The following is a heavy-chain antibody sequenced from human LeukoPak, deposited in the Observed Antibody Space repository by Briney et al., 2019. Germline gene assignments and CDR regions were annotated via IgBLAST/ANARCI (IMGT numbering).Heavy chain of an antibody. CDR1: GFNFTNAW. D-gene: IGHD1-1*01. Sequence: GVSLRLSCAASGFNFTNAWVSWVRRAPGKGREWLGRIKSKADGGTTSHATSVEDRFAISRDDSINTLYLQMNSLKIEDAAVYYCTDPPTSLWGQGILVTVSS. CDR3: TDPPTSL. J-gene: IGHJ4*02. V-gene: IGHV3-15*01. CDR2: IKSKADGGTT.